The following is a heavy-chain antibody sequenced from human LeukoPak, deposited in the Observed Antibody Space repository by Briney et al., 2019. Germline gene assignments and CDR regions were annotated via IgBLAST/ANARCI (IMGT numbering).Heavy chain of an antibody. CDR3: ATARVVTNIDY. CDR2: ISGSGVST. Sequence: GGSLRLSCAASGFTFSNYAMSWVRQAPGKGLEWVSSISGSGVSTYYADSVKGRFTISRDNSKNTLYLQMNSLRAEDTAVYYCATARVVTNIDYWGQGTLVTVSS. CDR1: GFTFSNYA. J-gene: IGHJ4*02. V-gene: IGHV3-23*01. D-gene: IGHD3-3*01.